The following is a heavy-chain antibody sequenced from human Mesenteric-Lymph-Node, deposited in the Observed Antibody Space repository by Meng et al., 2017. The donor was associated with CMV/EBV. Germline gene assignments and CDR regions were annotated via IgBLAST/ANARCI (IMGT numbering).Heavy chain of an antibody. CDR3: TRANDDFCTSTACYYLDF. CDR1: GFTFSDYY. Sequence: GGSLRLSCAASGFTFSDYYMTWVRQAPGKGLEWVSYISSSSSTTYYADSVKGRFTISRDNAENSLYLQMNSLRAEDTGVYYCTRANDDFCTSTACYYLDFWGQGTLVTVSS. D-gene: IGHD2-2*01. V-gene: IGHV3-69-1*01. CDR2: ISSSSSTT. J-gene: IGHJ4*02.